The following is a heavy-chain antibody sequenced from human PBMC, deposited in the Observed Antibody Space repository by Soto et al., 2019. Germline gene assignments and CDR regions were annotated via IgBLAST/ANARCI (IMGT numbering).Heavy chain of an antibody. D-gene: IGHD6-13*01. CDR1: GFTFGTYA. CDR2: ISGSGGST. J-gene: IGHJ4*02. Sequence: PGGSLRLSCAASGFTFGTYAMSWVRQAPGKGLEWVSSISGSGGSTNYADSVKGRFTISRDSSKNTLYLQMNSLRDEDTAVYYCAAGSSWSTGFDYWGPGTLVTVSS. V-gene: IGHV3-23*01. CDR3: AAGSSWSTGFDY.